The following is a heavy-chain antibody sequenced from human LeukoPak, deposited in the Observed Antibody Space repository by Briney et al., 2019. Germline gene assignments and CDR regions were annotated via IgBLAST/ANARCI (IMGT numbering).Heavy chain of an antibody. CDR3: ASVGGQDYRVYN. CDR2: IYYSGST. J-gene: IGHJ4*02. V-gene: IGHV4-61*01. Sequence: PSQTLSLTCTVSGGSISSGSYYWSWIRQPPGKGLEWIGYIYYSGSTNYNPSLKSRVTISVDTSKNQFSLKLSSVTAADTAVYYCASVGGQDYRVYNWGQGTLVTVSS. D-gene: IGHD4-11*01. CDR1: GGSISSGSYY.